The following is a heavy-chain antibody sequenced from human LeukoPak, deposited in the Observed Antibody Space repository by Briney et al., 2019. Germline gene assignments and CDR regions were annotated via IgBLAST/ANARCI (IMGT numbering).Heavy chain of an antibody. V-gene: IGHV4-34*01. Sequence: SETLSLTCAVYGGSFSGYYWNWIRQPPGEGLEWIGEINHDGSTKYSPSLKSRASTSGDTSKNQFSLRLNSVTVADTAVYYCARAYRAHQTFHSYHFFDFWGRGTLVTVSS. CDR1: GGSFSGYY. D-gene: IGHD5-18*01. J-gene: IGHJ4*02. CDR2: INHDGST. CDR3: ARAYRAHQTFHSYHFFDF.